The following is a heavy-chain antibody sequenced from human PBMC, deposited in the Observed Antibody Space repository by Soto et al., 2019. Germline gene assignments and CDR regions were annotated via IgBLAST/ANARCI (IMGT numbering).Heavy chain of an antibody. J-gene: IGHJ5*02. CDR3: AKGGPFTRGFDH. CDR2: INGRSAVA. V-gene: IGHV3-23*01. CDR1: GLTLRSYA. Sequence: EGQLLQSGGDLVQPGGSLRLSCAGSGLTLRSYAMTWIRQTPENGLEWVSTINGRSAVASYADSVNGRFTVTRDNTKNTMNMQMNSLRPDDTALYYCAKGGPFTRGFDHWGQGTLINVSA. D-gene: IGHD3-10*01.